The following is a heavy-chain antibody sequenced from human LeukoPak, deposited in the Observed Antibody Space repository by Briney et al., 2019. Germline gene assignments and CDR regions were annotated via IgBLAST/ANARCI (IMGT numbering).Heavy chain of an antibody. CDR2: TYYRSKWYN. J-gene: IGHJ4*02. Sequence: SQTLSLTCAISGDSVSSSTDAWNWIRQSPSRGLEWLGRTYYRSKWYNDYAVSVESRITIHPDTSKNQFSLQLKPVTPEDTAVYYCARGANRVFDYWGQGTLVTVSS. D-gene: IGHD1-14*01. CDR1: GDSVSSSTDA. CDR3: ARGANRVFDY. V-gene: IGHV6-1*01.